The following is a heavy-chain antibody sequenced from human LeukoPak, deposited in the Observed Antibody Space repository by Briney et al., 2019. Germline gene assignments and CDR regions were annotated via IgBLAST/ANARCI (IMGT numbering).Heavy chain of an antibody. CDR2: MNPNSGNT. CDR1: GYTFTSYD. Sequence: GASVKVSCKASGYTFTSYDINWVRQATGQGLEWMGWMNPNSGNTGYAQKFQGRVTITRSTSISTAYMELSSLRSEDTAVYYCARGVADIVVVVAATQPEGYDTPYYYYYYMDVWGKGTTVTVSS. CDR3: ARGVADIVVVVAATQPEGYDTPYYYYYYMDV. V-gene: IGHV1-8*03. D-gene: IGHD2-15*01. J-gene: IGHJ6*03.